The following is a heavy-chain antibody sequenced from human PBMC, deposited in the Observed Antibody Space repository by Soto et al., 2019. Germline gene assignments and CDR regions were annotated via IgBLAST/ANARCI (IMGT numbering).Heavy chain of an antibody. Sequence: ASVKVSCKASGYTFTSYGISWVRQAPGQGLEWMGWISAYNGNTNYAQKLQGRVTMTTDTSTSTAYMELRSLRSDDTAVYYCARDSYCSSTSCRPGDYWGQGTLGTVS. CDR1: GYTFTSYG. J-gene: IGHJ4*02. D-gene: IGHD2-2*01. V-gene: IGHV1-18*01. CDR3: ARDSYCSSTSCRPGDY. CDR2: ISAYNGNT.